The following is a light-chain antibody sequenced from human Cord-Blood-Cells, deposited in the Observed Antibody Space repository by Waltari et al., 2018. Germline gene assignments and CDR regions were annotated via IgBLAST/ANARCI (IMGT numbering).Light chain of an antibody. J-gene: IGLJ1*01. Sequence: QSVLTQPPSVSEAPRQRVTISCSGTSSDVGGHNYVSWYQQHPGKAPKLMIYEVSRRPSGVSNRFSGSKSGNTASLTISGLQAEGEADYYCSSYTSSSTYVFGTGTKVTVL. CDR1: SSDVGGHNY. CDR2: EVS. V-gene: IGLV2-14*01. CDR3: SSYTSSSTYV.